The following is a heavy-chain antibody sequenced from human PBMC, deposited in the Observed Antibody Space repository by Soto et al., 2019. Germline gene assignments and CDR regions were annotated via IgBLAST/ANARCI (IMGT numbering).Heavy chain of an antibody. CDR2: ITASGGRT. CDR1: GFTFSSYA. D-gene: IGHD4-17*01. Sequence: EVHLLESGGGLVQPGGSLRLSCTASGFTFSSYAMTWVRQAPGRGQEGVSGITASGGRTYYADSVKGRSNISRDNSKSPLYLQMNRLRAEDTAVYYCAKDTRHGDYVRCFASWGQGTLVTVSS. V-gene: IGHV3-23*01. J-gene: IGHJ5*01. CDR3: AKDTRHGDYVRCFAS.